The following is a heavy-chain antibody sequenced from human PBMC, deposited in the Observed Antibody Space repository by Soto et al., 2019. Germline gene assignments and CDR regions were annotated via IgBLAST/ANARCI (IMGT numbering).Heavy chain of an antibody. D-gene: IGHD2-21*01. J-gene: IGHJ4*02. Sequence: EVQLLESGGGLVQPGGSLRVTCETSGFTFSSHAMSWVRQAPGKGLEWVSSISGDGDSISYADSVKGRITIARDNSKDSLHLHMHSLTACETAIYYCAKDRIMAVVVVSCTFGSRCQGALVCVSS. CDR1: GFTFSSHA. CDR2: ISGDGDSI. CDR3: AKDRIMAVVVVSCTFGS. V-gene: IGHV3-23*01.